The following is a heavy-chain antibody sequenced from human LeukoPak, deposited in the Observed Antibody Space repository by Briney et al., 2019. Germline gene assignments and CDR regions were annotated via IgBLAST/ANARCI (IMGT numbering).Heavy chain of an antibody. CDR3: VKRTGLYFDY. J-gene: IGHJ4*02. D-gene: IGHD1-1*01. V-gene: IGHV3-64D*09. CDR1: GFTFSNYA. Sequence: PGGSLRLSCSASGFTFSNYAIHWVRRAPGKGLEFVSGISGDGGSTYYADSVKGRFTISRDNSEHTLSLQMTYLRAEDTAIYYCVKRTGLYFDYWGQGTLVTVSS. CDR2: ISGDGGST.